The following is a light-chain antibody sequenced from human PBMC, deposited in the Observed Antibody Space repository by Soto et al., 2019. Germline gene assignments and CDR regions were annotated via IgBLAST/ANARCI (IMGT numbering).Light chain of an antibody. Sequence: EIVMTQSPATLSVSPGERATLSCRASQSVRSNFAWYQQKPGQTPRLLIYDASARATGIPARFSGSGSGTEFTLTISSLQSEDFAVYSCQQYHNWPLTFGGGTKVEIK. V-gene: IGKV3-15*01. CDR3: QQYHNWPLT. J-gene: IGKJ4*01. CDR2: DAS. CDR1: QSVRSN.